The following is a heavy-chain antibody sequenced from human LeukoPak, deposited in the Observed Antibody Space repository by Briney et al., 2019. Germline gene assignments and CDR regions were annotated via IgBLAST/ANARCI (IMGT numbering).Heavy chain of an antibody. J-gene: IGHJ4*02. V-gene: IGHV4-59*01. CDR2: NYYSGST. D-gene: IGHD6-13*01. CDR1: GGSISSYY. Sequence: PSETLSLTCTVSGGSISSYYWSWIRQPPGKGLEWIGYNYYSGSTNYNPSLKSRVTISVDTSKNQFSLKLSSVTAADTAVYYCARDLGAGWYYFDYWGQGTLVTVSS. CDR3: ARDLGAGWYYFDY.